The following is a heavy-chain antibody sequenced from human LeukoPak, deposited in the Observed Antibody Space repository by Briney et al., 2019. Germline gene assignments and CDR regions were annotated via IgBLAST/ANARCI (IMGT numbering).Heavy chain of an antibody. CDR3: ARPVSYYYDSSGYYYPTNWFDP. CDR1: GGSISSGDYY. CDR2: IYYSGST. J-gene: IGHJ5*02. V-gene: IGHV4-39*01. D-gene: IGHD3-22*01. Sequence: SETLSLTCTVSGGSISSGDYYWSWIRQPPGKGLEWIGSIYYSGSTYYNPSLKSRVTISVDTSKNQFSLKLSSVTAADTAVYYCARPVSYYYDSSGYYYPTNWFDPWGQGTLVTVSS.